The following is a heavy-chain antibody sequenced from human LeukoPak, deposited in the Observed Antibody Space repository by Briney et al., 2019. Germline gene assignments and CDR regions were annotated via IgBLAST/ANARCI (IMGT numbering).Heavy chain of an antibody. V-gene: IGHV7-4-1*02. CDR2: INTNTGNP. CDR3: ASAIRGYSGYDPYYFDY. Sequence: ASVKVSCKASGYTFTSYAMNWVRQAPGQGLEWMGWINTNTGNPTYAQGFTGRFVFSLDTSVSTAYLQISSLKAEDTAVYYCASAIRGYSGYDPYYFDYWGQGTLVTVSS. CDR1: GYTFTSYA. J-gene: IGHJ4*02. D-gene: IGHD5-12*01.